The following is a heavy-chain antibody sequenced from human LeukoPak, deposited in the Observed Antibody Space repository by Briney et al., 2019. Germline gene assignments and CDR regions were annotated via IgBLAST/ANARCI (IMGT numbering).Heavy chain of an antibody. V-gene: IGHV1-2*02. CDR3: ARGPKPQMEIKFDP. Sequence: ASVNVSCKSSVYTFTGYYMHWVRQAPGQGLEGMGWINPNSGGTNYAQKFQGRVTMTRDKSISTAYMELSRLRSDDTAVYYCARGPKPQMEIKFDPWGQGTLVTVSS. CDR1: VYTFTGYY. J-gene: IGHJ5*02. CDR2: INPNSGGT. D-gene: IGHD5-24*01.